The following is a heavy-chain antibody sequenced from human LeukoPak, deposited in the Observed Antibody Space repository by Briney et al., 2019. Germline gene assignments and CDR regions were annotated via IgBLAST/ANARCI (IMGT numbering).Heavy chain of an antibody. V-gene: IGHV1-2*02. D-gene: IGHD6-19*01. CDR2: INPNSGGT. CDR1: GYTFTGYY. J-gene: IGHJ4*02. Sequence: ASVKVSCKASGYTFTGYYMHWVRQAPGQGLEWMGWINPNSGGTNYAQKFQGRVTMTEDTSTDTAYMELSSLRSEDTAVYYCATGLRIAVAGTSPDYWGQGTLVTVSS. CDR3: ATGLRIAVAGTSPDY.